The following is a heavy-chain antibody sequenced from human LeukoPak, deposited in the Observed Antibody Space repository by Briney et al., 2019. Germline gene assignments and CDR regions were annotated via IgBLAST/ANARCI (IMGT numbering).Heavy chain of an antibody. CDR2: INPNSGGT. J-gene: IGHJ4*02. V-gene: IGHV1-2*04. Sequence: ASVKVSCKASGYTFTGYYMHWVRQAPGQGLEWMGWINPNSGGTNYAQKFQGWVTMTRDTSISTAYMELSRLRSDDTAVYYCARFGSYYTGVDYWGQGTLVTVSS. CDR3: ARFGSYYTGVDY. CDR1: GYTFTGYY. D-gene: IGHD1-26*01.